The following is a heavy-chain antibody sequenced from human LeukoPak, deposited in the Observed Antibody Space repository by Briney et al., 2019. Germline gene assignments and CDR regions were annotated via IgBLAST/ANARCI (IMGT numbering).Heavy chain of an antibody. CDR3: AKDAWSGYHNWFDP. Sequence: QPGGSLRLSCAASGFTFSNYAMSWVRQAPGKGLEWVSAISGSGGSTYYADSVKGRFTISRDNSKNTLYLQMTSLRAEDTAVYYCAKDAWSGYHNWFDPWGQGTLVTVSS. D-gene: IGHD3-3*01. V-gene: IGHV3-23*01. CDR2: ISGSGGST. CDR1: GFTFSNYA. J-gene: IGHJ5*02.